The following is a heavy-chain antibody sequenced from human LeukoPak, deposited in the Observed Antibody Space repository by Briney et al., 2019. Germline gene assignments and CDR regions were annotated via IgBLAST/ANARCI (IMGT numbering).Heavy chain of an antibody. CDR1: GFTVSSNY. V-gene: IGHV3-53*01. Sequence: PGGSLRLSCAASGFTVSSNYMSWVRQAPGKGLEWVSVIYSGGSTYYADSVKGRFTISRDNSKNTLYLQMNSLRAEDTAVYYCARDLREYSSSWVYYYYYGMDVWGQGTTVTVSS. CDR2: IYSGGST. D-gene: IGHD6-6*01. J-gene: IGHJ6*02. CDR3: ARDLREYSSSWVYYYYYGMDV.